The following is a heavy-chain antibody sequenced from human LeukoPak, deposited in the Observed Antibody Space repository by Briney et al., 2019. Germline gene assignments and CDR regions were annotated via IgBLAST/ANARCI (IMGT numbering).Heavy chain of an antibody. V-gene: IGHV1-69*05. CDR3: AISSTGWYTYDQ. J-gene: IGHJ4*02. Sequence: SVKVSCRASGGTFSNYAITWVRQAPGQGLEWMEGIIPIFGTANYAQKFQGRVTITTDESTSIVYMEVSSLKSEDTAAYYCAISSTGWYTYDQWGQGTLVTVSS. CDR1: GGTFSNYA. CDR2: IIPIFGTA. D-gene: IGHD6-19*01.